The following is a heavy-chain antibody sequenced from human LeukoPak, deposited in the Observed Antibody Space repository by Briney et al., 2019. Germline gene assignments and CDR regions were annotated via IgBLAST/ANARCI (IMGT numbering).Heavy chain of an antibody. D-gene: IGHD2/OR15-2a*01. CDR1: GASVSSGSYY. Sequence: SETLSLTCTVSGASVSSGSYYWSWIRQPPGKGLEWIGYIYYSGSTNYNPSLKSRVTISVDTSKKQFSLKLSSVTAADTAVYYCARYFNVYFDYWGQGTLITVSS. V-gene: IGHV4-61*01. CDR3: ARYFNVYFDY. CDR2: IYYSGST. J-gene: IGHJ4*02.